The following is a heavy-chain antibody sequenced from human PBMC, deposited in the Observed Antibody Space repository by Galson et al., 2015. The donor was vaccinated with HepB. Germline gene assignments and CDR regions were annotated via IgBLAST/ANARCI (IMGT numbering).Heavy chain of an antibody. V-gene: IGHV1-69*13. D-gene: IGHD2-2*01. CDR2: IIPIFGTA. CDR1: GGTFSSYA. Sequence: SVKVSCKASGGTFSSYAISWVRQAPGQGLEWMGGIIPIFGTANYAQKFQGRVTITADESTSTAYMELSSLRSEDTAVYYCASPYCSSTSCPPYYYYYGMDVWGQGTTVTVSS. J-gene: IGHJ6*02. CDR3: ASPYCSSTSCPPYYYYYGMDV.